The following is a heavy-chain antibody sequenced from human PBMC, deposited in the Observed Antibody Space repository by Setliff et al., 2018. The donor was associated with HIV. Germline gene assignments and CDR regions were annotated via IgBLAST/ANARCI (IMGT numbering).Heavy chain of an antibody. D-gene: IGHD3-3*01. CDR3: ARHSSSGYLPYYFDY. CDR1: GGSISGSSDY. J-gene: IGHJ4*02. Sequence: LREPLSLTCTVSGGSISGSSDYWGWIRQPPGKGLEWIGSIFYTGSTYYNPSLKGRVTVSVDTSINQFSLKLSSVTAADTSVYYCARHSSSGYLPYYFDYWGQGTLVTVSS. CDR2: IFYTGST. V-gene: IGHV4-39*01.